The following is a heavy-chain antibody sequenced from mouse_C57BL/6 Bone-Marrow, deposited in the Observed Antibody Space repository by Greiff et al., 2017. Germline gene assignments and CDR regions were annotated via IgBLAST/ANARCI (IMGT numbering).Heavy chain of an antibody. CDR3: ARHMGRDYYAMDY. CDR2: ISNGGGST. V-gene: IGHV5-12*01. CDR1: GFTFSDYY. J-gene: IGHJ4*01. D-gene: IGHD4-1*01. Sequence: EVQLVESGGGLVQPGGSLKLSCAASGFTFSDYYMYWVRQTPEKRLEWVAYISNGGGSTYYPDTVKGRFTISRDNAKNTLYLQMSRLKSEDTAMYYCARHMGRDYYAMDYWGQGTSVTVSS.